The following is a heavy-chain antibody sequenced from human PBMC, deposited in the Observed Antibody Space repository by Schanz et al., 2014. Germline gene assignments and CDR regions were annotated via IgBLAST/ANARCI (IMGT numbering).Heavy chain of an antibody. CDR1: GYTFTTYT. Sequence: QVQLVQSGSELKKPGASVNISCKASGYTFTTYTLNWVRQAPGQGLERMGWINSNTGNPTYAPALTGRFVFSLDTSVSTAYLQITGLQADESAVFYCARGRGGNAGHEAADSWGQGTRVTVSS. CDR2: INSNTGNP. D-gene: IGHD5-12*01. CDR3: ARGRGGNAGHEAADS. J-gene: IGHJ4*02. V-gene: IGHV7-4-1*02.